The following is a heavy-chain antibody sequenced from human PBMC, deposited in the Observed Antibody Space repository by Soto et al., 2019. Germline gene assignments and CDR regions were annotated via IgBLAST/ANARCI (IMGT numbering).Heavy chain of an antibody. CDR1: GGSISSGGYY. V-gene: IGHV4-31*03. D-gene: IGHD6-6*01. CDR3: ARERPDGARLDP. J-gene: IGHJ5*02. CDR2: IYHSGST. Sequence: SETLSLTCTVSGGSISSGGYYWSWIRQHPGKGLEWIGYIYHSGSTYYNPSLKSRVTISVDTSKNQFSLKLSSVTATDTAVYYCARERPDGARLDPWGQGTLVTVSS.